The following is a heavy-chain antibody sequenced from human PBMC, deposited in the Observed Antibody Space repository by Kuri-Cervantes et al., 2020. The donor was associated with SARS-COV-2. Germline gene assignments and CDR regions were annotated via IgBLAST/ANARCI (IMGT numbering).Heavy chain of an antibody. D-gene: IGHD6-13*01. CDR3: ARSSSWYAVDY. Sequence: LRLSCAVSGGSISSGGYSWSWIRQPPGKGLEWIGYIYHSGSTYYNPSLKSRVTISVDRSKNQFSLKLSSVTAADTAVYYCARSSSWYAVDYWGQGTLVTVSS. CDR2: IYHSGST. CDR1: GGSISSGGYS. J-gene: IGHJ4*02. V-gene: IGHV4-30-2*02.